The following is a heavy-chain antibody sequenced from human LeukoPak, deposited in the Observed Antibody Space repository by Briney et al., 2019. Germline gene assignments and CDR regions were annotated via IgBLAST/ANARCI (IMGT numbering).Heavy chain of an antibody. CDR1: GFTFSSYG. Sequence: GGSLRLSCAASGFTFSSYGMSWVRQAPGKGLELVSAISGSGGSTYYADSVKGRFTISSDHAKNSLYVQTNSLRADEPAMYYCARRATTERGHSYGLDFWGQGTLVTVSS. CDR3: ARRATTERGHSYGLDF. D-gene: IGHD5-18*01. CDR2: ISGSGGST. V-gene: IGHV3-23*01. J-gene: IGHJ4*02.